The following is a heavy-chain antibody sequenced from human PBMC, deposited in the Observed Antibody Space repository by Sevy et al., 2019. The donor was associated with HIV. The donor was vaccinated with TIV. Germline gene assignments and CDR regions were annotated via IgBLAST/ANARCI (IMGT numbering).Heavy chain of an antibody. CDR3: AKSGGLRSSSDYFDY. Sequence: GGSLRLSCAASGFTFSSYGMHWVRQAPGKGLEWVAVISYDGSNKYYADSVKGRFTISRENSKNTLYLQMNSLRAEDTAVYYCAKSGGLRSSSDYFDYWGQGTLVTVSS. V-gene: IGHV3-30*18. D-gene: IGHD6-6*01. CDR2: ISYDGSNK. CDR1: GFTFSSYG. J-gene: IGHJ4*02.